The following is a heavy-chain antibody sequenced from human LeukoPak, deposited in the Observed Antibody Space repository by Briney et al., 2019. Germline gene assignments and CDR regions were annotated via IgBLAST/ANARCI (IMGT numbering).Heavy chain of an antibody. CDR2: IYYTGGT. CDR1: GGSISSHY. Sequence: PSETLSLTCTVSGGSISSHYWSWLRQPPGKGLVWIAYIYYTGGTMYHPSLKSRVTILMDTSKNQISLQMRSVTTADTAVYYCAGTANGGYWGQGILVTVSS. V-gene: IGHV4-59*11. D-gene: IGHD2-21*02. J-gene: IGHJ4*02. CDR3: AGTANGGY.